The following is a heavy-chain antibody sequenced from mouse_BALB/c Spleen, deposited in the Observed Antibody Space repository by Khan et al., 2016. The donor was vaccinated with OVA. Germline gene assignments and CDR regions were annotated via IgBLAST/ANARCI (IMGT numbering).Heavy chain of an antibody. Sequence: QVQLQQSGPELVKPGASVKMSCKASGYTFTDYVINWVKQRTGQGLEWIGDIFPGGGSSYYNEKFKGKAKLTADKSSNTAYLQLSSLTSEDSAIYFCARGGYSGFAYWGQGTLVTVSA. CDR3: ARGGYSGFAY. V-gene: IGHV1-77*01. CDR2: IFPGGGSS. D-gene: IGHD2-3*01. CDR1: GYTFTDYV. J-gene: IGHJ3*01.